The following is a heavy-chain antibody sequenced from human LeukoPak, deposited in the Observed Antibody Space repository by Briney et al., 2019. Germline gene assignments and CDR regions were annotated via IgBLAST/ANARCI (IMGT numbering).Heavy chain of an antibody. J-gene: IGHJ5*02. Sequence: TSSETLSLTCTVSGGSISTTNYYWGWIRQPPGKGLEWIGTIYYSGNTYYNPSLKSRVTISVDTSKNQFSLRLSSVPAADTDVYYCASGSYSGYNWFDPWGQGTLVTVSS. V-gene: IGHV4-39*01. CDR2: IYYSGNT. D-gene: IGHD1-26*01. CDR1: GGSISTTNYY. CDR3: ASGSYSGYNWFDP.